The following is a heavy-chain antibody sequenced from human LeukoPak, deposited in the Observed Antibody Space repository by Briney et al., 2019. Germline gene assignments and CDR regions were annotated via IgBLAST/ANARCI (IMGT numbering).Heavy chain of an antibody. V-gene: IGHV3-23*01. CDR2: VSGSAGTT. J-gene: IGHJ5*02. CDR3: AKSQAALLEYYDGSNYLDP. Sequence: GGSLRLSCAASGFTFTSSAMHWFRQASGKGLEWVSSVSGSAGTTYYADSVKGRFTISRDNARNTLFLQMNSLRAEDTAVYYCAKSQAALLEYYDGSNYLDPWGQGTLVTVSS. CDR1: GFTFTSSA. D-gene: IGHD3-22*01.